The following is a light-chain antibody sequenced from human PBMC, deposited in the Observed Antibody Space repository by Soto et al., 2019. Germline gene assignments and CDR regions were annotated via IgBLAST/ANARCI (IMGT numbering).Light chain of an antibody. Sequence: QSVLTQPASVSGSPGQSITISCXGTSSXXGGYNYVSWYQQHPGKAPKFMIYDVSNRPSGVSNRFSGSKSGNTASLTISGLQAEDEADYYCTSYTTSNTRQIVFGTGTKVTVL. CDR1: SSXXGGYNY. V-gene: IGLV2-14*01. CDR2: DVS. J-gene: IGLJ1*01. CDR3: TSYTTSNTRQIV.